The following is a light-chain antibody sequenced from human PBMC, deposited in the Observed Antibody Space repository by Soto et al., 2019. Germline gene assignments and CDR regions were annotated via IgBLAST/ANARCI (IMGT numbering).Light chain of an antibody. CDR1: SSDVGAHNF. V-gene: IGLV2-8*01. Sequence: QSVLTQPPSASGSPGQSVTISCTGTSSDVGAHNFVSWHQQHPGKVPKLMVYEVSKRPSGVPDRFSGSKSGNTASLTVSGLQAEDEADYYCSSYAGSNNYVLGTGTKVTVL. CDR2: EVS. CDR3: SSYAGSNNYV. J-gene: IGLJ1*01.